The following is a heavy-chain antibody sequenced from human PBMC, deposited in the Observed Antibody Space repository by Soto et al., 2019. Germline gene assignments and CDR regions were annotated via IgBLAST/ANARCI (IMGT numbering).Heavy chain of an antibody. CDR2: IWYDGSNK. D-gene: IGHD4-4*01. V-gene: IGHV3-33*01. J-gene: IGHJ4*02. CDR3: ATTVTTFGNDY. Sequence: VQLVESGGGVVQPGRSLRLSCAASGFTFSSYGMHWVRQAPGKGLEWVAVIWYDGSNKYYADSVKGRFTISRDNSKNTLYLQMNSLRAEDTAVYYCATTVTTFGNDYWGQGTLVTVSS. CDR1: GFTFSSYG.